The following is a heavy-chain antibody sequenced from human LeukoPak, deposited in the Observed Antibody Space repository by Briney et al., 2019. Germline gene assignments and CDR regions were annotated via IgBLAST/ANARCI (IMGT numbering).Heavy chain of an antibody. CDR1: GYTFTGYY. V-gene: IGHV1-2*02. CDR2: INPNSGGT. Sequence: ASVKVSCKASGYTFTGYYMHWVRQAPGQGLEWMGWINPNSGGTNYAQKFQGRVTMTRDTSISTAYMELSRLRSDDTAVYYCARRITAMASYYYYYYMDVWGKGTTVTVSS. D-gene: IGHD5-18*01. J-gene: IGHJ6*03. CDR3: ARRITAMASYYYYYYMDV.